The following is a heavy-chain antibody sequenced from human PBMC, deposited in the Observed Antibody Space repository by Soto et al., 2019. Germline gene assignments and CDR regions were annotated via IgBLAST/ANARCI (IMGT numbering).Heavy chain of an antibody. CDR3: AKRGWGVYFDH. V-gene: IGHV3-23*01. D-gene: IGHD3-16*01. J-gene: IGHJ4*02. CDR2: ISGSGDST. Sequence: EVQLLESGGGLVQPGGSLRLSCAASGFTFSSYAMSWVRQAPGKGLEWVSVISGSGDSTYYADSVKGRFTISRDNSKNTWYLQMSSLSAGDTPVSYCAKRGWGVYFDHWARGPLATVPS. CDR1: GFTFSSYA.